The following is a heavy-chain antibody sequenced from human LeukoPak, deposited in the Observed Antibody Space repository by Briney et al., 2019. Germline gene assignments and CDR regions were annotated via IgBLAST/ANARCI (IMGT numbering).Heavy chain of an antibody. D-gene: IGHD1-26*01. J-gene: IGHJ4*02. CDR1: GGSISSANW. CDR3: SRESGAFCPFGY. V-gene: IGHV4-4*02. Sequence: SETLSLTCGVSGGSISSANWWSWVRHPPGQGLQWIGDISLTGETNYNPSLNGRVTMSLDKSRNKLSLKLTSVTAADTAIYYCSRESGAFCPFGYWGQGTLVIVPP. CDR2: ISLTGET.